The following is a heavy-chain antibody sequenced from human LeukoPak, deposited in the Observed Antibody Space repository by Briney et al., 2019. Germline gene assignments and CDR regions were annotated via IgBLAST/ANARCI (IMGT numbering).Heavy chain of an antibody. CDR2: IYPADSDI. Sequence: GESLKISCQGSGYSINNYWIGWVRQTPGKGLEWMGIIYPADSDIRYSPSFQGQVTISADKSISTAYLQWSSLKASDTAMYYCARQEYCSGGSCYTWFDPWGQGTLVIVSS. CDR3: ARQEYCSGGSCYTWFDP. CDR1: GYSINNYW. J-gene: IGHJ5*02. V-gene: IGHV5-51*01. D-gene: IGHD2-15*01.